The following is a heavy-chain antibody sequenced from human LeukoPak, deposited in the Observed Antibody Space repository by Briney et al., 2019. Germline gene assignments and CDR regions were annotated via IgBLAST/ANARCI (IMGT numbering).Heavy chain of an antibody. D-gene: IGHD3-22*01. V-gene: IGHV3-53*01. J-gene: IGHJ4*02. CDR1: GFTVSSNY. CDR3: ARGMIVVVNAFDY. Sequence: PGGSLRLSCAASGFTVSSNYMSWIRHAPGKGLEWVSVIYSGGSTYYADSVKGRFTISRDNSKNTLYLQMNSLRAEDTAVYYCARGMIVVVNAFDYWGQGTLVTVSS. CDR2: IYSGGST.